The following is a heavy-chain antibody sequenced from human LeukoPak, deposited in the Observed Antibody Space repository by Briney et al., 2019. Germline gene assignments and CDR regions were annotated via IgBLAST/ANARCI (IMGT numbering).Heavy chain of an antibody. CDR3: ASRAGGQVLDY. D-gene: IGHD3-10*01. Sequence: ASVKVSCKASGYTFTGYNVHWMRQAPGQGLEWMGYINPNSGDTNYAQKFQGRVTMTRDTSISTAYMELRRLRSDDTAVYYCASRAGGQVLDYWGQGTLVTVSS. V-gene: IGHV1-2*02. J-gene: IGHJ4*02. CDR1: GYTFTGYN. CDR2: INPNSGDT.